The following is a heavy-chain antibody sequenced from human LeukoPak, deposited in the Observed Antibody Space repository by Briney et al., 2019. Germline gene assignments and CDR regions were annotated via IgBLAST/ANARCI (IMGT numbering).Heavy chain of an antibody. D-gene: IGHD3-22*01. J-gene: IGHJ4*02. CDR3: ARGGQYYYDSSGSPEDY. V-gene: IGHV3-7*01. CDR2: IKQDGSEK. Sequence: GGSLRLSCAASGFTFSSYAMSWVRQAPGKGLEWVANIKQDGSEKYYVDSVKGRFTISRDNAKNSLYLQMNSLRAEDTAVYYCARGGQYYYDSSGSPEDYWGQGTLVTVSS. CDR1: GFTFSSYA.